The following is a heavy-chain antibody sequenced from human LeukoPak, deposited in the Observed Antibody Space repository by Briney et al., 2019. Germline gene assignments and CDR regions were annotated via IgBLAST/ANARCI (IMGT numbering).Heavy chain of an antibody. J-gene: IGHJ5*02. CDR1: GCTFSTDG. D-gene: IGHD6-13*01. CDR3: ARDLFTSSCYRWFDP. V-gene: IGHV3-23*01. Sequence: GGTLRLSCLASGCTFSTDGMSWVRQAPGKGLEGVSGILGLGGESRTYYADSVKCRFTIHRENSKNTLYLQMNSQRAEDTAVYYCARDLFTSSCYRWFDPWGQGTLVTVSS. CDR2: ILGLGGESRT.